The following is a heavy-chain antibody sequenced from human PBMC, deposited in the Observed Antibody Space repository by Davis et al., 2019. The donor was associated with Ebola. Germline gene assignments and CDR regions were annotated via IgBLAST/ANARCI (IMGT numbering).Heavy chain of an antibody. CDR3: VRDPALVVTGGGWFFGL. V-gene: IGHV3-21*01. CDR1: GFTFSSNS. J-gene: IGHJ2*01. D-gene: IGHD2-21*02. CDR2: ISSSSIYT. Sequence: GESLKISCAASGFTFSSNSMNWVRQAPGKGLEWVSFISSSSIYTYYADSVKGRFTISRDNAKNSLYLQLNSLRAEDTAVYYCVRDPALVVTGGGWFFGLWGRGTLVTVSS.